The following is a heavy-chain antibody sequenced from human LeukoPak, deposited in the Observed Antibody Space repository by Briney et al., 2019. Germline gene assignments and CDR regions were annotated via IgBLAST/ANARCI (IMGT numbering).Heavy chain of an antibody. D-gene: IGHD4-17*01. Sequence: PGGSLQISGQGSGSRFTSYWIGGVGRLPGKGLGWMGIIYPCDSDTRYSPSFQGQVTISADKSISTAYLQWSSLKASDTAMYYCARLSLVTTKELDYWGQGTLVTVSS. CDR2: IYPCDSDT. CDR3: ARLSLVTTKELDY. J-gene: IGHJ4*02. V-gene: IGHV5-51*01. CDR1: GSRFTSYW.